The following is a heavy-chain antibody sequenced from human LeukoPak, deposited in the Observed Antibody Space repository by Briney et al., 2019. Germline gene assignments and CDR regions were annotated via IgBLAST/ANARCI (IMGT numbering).Heavy chain of an antibody. CDR3: ARASSSGWYEGDYYYYYYMDV. V-gene: IGHV4-30-4*08. J-gene: IGHJ6*03. CDR2: IYYSGST. CDR1: GGSISSGDYY. D-gene: IGHD6-19*01. Sequence: KPSETLSLTCTVSGGSISSGDYYWSWIRQPPGKGLEWIGYIYYSGSTYYNPSLKSRVTISVDTSKNQFSLKLSSVTAADTAVYYCARASSSGWYEGDYYYYYYMDVWGKGTTVTVSS.